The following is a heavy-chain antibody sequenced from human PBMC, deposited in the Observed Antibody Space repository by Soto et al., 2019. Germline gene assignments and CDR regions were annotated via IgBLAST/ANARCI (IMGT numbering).Heavy chain of an antibody. CDR3: ARVGMNDYSNYEVYYGMDV. CDR1: GYSFTSYW. D-gene: IGHD4-4*01. V-gene: IGHV5-51*01. J-gene: IGHJ6*02. CDR2: IYPSDSDT. Sequence: GESLKISCKGSGYSFTSYWIGWVRQMPGKGLEWMGIIYPSDSDTRYSPSFQGQVTISADKSISTAYLQWSSLKASDTAMYYCARVGMNDYSNYEVYYGMDVWGQGTTVTVSS.